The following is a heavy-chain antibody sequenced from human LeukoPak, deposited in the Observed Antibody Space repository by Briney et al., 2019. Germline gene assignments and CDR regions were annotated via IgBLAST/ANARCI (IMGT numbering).Heavy chain of an antibody. Sequence: PGGSLRLSCAASGFTFSSYSMNWVRQAPGKGLEWVSSISSSSSYIYYADSVKGRFTISRDNAKNSLYLQMTSLRAEDTAVYYCARDLNKAFDIWGQGTMVTVSS. CDR3: ARDLNKAFDI. V-gene: IGHV3-21*01. CDR2: ISSSSSYI. J-gene: IGHJ3*02. CDR1: GFTFSSYS.